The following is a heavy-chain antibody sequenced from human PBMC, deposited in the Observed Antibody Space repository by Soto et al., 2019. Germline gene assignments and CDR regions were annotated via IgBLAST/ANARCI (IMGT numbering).Heavy chain of an antibody. V-gene: IGHV3-9*01. CDR3: AKKADKAGAEPYFNY. J-gene: IGHJ4*02. CDR1: GFTFDDYA. D-gene: IGHD5-18*01. Sequence: GGSLRLSCAASGFTFDDYAMHWVRQAPGKGLEWVSGISWNSGSIGYADSVKGRFTISRDNAKNSLYLQMNSLRAEDTAVYYCAKKADKAGAEPYFNYGAQETLVTFPS. CDR2: ISWNSGSI.